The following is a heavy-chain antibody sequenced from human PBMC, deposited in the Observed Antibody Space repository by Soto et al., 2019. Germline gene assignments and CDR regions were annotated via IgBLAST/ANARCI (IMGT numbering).Heavy chain of an antibody. CDR2: ISGSGGST. CDR1: GFTFSIYA. CDR3: AKVGKAAAGISPNWYYGTDV. Sequence: GGSLRLTCAASGFTFSIYAMSWVRQAPGKGLEWVSAISGSGGSTYYADSVKGRFTISRDNSKNTLYLQMNSLRAEDTAVYYCAKVGKAAAGISPNWYYGTDVWGQGTTVTVSS. D-gene: IGHD6-13*01. J-gene: IGHJ6*02. V-gene: IGHV3-23*01.